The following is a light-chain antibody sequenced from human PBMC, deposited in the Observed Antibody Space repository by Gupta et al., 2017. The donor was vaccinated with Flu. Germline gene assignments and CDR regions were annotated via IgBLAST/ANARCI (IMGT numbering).Light chain of an antibody. CDR2: AVS. CDR3: RRFYPYRVT. CDR1: PAISPS. V-gene: IGKV1-9*01. Sequence: SFLSAFVGARVAMIFRASPAISPSLAWYKKKSGEGPKLLIYAVSTLHPAVLSRFSASGSGQEFTLTISSLKPEDFGIYSCRRFYPYRVTFGGGNKVEIK. J-gene: IGKJ4*01.